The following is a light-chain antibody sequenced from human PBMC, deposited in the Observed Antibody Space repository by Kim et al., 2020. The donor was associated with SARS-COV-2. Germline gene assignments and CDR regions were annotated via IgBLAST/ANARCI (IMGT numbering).Light chain of an antibody. Sequence: SVSPGQGATLSCRASQSISSNLAWFQQKPGQSPRLLIYGASTRATGVPARFSGSGVGTDFTLTISSLRSEDFAIYYCQQYNDWPRTFGQGTKLDI. V-gene: IGKV3-15*01. CDR1: QSISSN. J-gene: IGKJ2*01. CDR2: GAS. CDR3: QQYNDWPRT.